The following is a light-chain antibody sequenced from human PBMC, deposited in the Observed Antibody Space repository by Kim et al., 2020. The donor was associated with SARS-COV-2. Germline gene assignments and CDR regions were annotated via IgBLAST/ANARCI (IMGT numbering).Light chain of an antibody. CDR2: GAS. V-gene: IGKV3-15*01. Sequence: SVSSGERATLSCRASQSVSSNLAWYQQKPGRSPSLLIYGASTRATGIPSRFSGSGSGTEFTLTISSLQSEDFAVYACQQYNNWPYTFGQGTKLEI. CDR3: QQYNNWPYT. CDR1: QSVSSN. J-gene: IGKJ2*01.